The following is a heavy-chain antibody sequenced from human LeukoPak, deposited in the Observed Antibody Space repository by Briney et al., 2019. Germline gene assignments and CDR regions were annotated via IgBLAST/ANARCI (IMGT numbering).Heavy chain of an antibody. Sequence: PSETLSLTCTVSGGSISSSSYSWGWIRQPPGKGLEWIGSIYYSGSTYYNPSLKSRVTISVDTSKNQFSLKLSSVTAADTAVYYCASGAGDYDFWSGYMSRWFDPWGQGTLVTASS. J-gene: IGHJ5*02. CDR1: GGSISSSSYS. V-gene: IGHV4-39*01. CDR3: ASGAGDYDFWSGYMSRWFDP. D-gene: IGHD3-3*01. CDR2: IYYSGST.